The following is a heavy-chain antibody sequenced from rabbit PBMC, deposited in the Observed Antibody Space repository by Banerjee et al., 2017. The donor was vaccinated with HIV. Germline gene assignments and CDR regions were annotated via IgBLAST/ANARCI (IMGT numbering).Heavy chain of an antibody. CDR2: IDPVFGST. V-gene: IGHV1S47*01. J-gene: IGHJ4*01. CDR3: VRDTWHFKL. CDR1: GFDFSDYG. D-gene: IGHD3-1*01. Sequence: QEQLVESGGGLVQPGGSLELSCKASGFDFSDYGVSWVRQAPGKGLEWIGYIDPVFGSTYYATWVNGRFTISSHNAQNTVDLQMNSLTAADTATYFCVRDTWHFKLWGQGTLVTVS.